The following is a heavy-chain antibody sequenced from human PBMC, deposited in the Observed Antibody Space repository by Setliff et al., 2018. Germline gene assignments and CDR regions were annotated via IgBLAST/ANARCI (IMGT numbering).Heavy chain of an antibody. V-gene: IGHV1-46*01. CDR2: INPSSGRT. CDR3: AREQWLDPPGYYYMDV. J-gene: IGHJ6*03. D-gene: IGHD6-19*01. Sequence: AASVKVSCKASGYTFTSHYMHWVRQAPGLGLEWMGTINPSSGRTSYAQKFQGRVNMTRDTSTSTVYMDMSSLRSEDMAVYYCAREQWLDPPGYYYMDVWAKGTTVTVSS. CDR1: GYTFTSHY.